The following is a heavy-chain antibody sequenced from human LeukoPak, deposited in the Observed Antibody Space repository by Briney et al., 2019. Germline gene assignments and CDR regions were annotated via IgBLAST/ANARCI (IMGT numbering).Heavy chain of an antibody. J-gene: IGHJ4*02. D-gene: IGHD1-26*01. CDR1: GYRFTSYW. CDR2: IYPGDSDT. Sequence: GESLKISCKGSGYRFTSYWIGWVRQMPGKGLEWMGIIYPGDSDTRYSPSFQGQVTISADKSISTAYLQWSSLKASDTAMYYYARPGRSPSWEIDYWGQGTLVTVSS. V-gene: IGHV5-51*01. CDR3: ARPGRSPSWEIDY.